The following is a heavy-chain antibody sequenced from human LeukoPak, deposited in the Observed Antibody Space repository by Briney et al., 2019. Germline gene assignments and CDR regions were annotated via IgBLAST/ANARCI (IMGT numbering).Heavy chain of an antibody. Sequence: GGSLRLSCSASGFTFSSYAMHWVRQAPGKGLEYVSAISSNGGSTYYADSVKGRFTISRDNSKNTPYLQMSSLRAEDTAVYYCVKPLWFGELLGGTGDYWGQGTLVTVSS. J-gene: IGHJ4*02. CDR1: GFTFSSYA. CDR2: ISSNGGST. D-gene: IGHD3-10*01. CDR3: VKPLWFGELLGGTGDY. V-gene: IGHV3-64D*06.